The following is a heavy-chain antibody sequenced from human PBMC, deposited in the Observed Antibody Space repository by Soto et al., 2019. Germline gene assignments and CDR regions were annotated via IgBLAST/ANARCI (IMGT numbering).Heavy chain of an antibody. CDR1: GFTFSSYG. J-gene: IGHJ6*02. Sequence: QVQLVESGGGVVQPGRSLRLSCAASGFTFSSYGMHWVRQAPGKGLEWVAVISYDGSNKYYADSVKGRFTISRDNSKKTLYLQRNSLRAEDTAVDYCAKENAWGCISSSCFSSSYYGMDVWGQGTTVTVSS. D-gene: IGHD2-2*01. V-gene: IGHV3-30*18. CDR3: AKENAWGCISSSCFSSSYYGMDV. CDR2: ISYDGSNK.